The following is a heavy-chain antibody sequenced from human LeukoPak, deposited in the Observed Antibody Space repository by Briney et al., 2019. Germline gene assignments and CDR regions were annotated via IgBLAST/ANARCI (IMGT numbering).Heavy chain of an antibody. J-gene: IGHJ5*02. CDR1: GFTFSSYW. CDR3: ARASRYGLNWFDP. D-gene: IGHD3-10*01. CDR2: ISSSGSTI. Sequence: GGSLRLSCAASGFTFSSYWMHWVRQAPGKGLEWVSYISSSGSTIYYADSVKGRFTISRDNAKNSLYLQMNSLRAEDTAVYYCARASRYGLNWFDPWGQGTLVTVSS. V-gene: IGHV3-48*04.